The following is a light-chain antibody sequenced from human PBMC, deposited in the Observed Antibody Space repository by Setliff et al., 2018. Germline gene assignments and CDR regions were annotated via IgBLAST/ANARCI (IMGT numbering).Light chain of an antibody. J-gene: IGLJ1*01. CDR1: GSYHY. Sequence: QSVLTQPASVSGTPGQSITISCTGTGSYHYVSWYQQHPGKAPKLIIYDVTDRPSGVSNRSSASKSGNTASLTISGLQPEDEAHYYCSSYTSSSTFVFGTGTKVTVL. CDR3: SSYTSSSTFV. V-gene: IGLV2-14*03. CDR2: DVT.